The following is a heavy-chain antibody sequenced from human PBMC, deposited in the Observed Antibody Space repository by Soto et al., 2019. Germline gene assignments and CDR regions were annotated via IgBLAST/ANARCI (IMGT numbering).Heavy chain of an antibody. Sequence: GGSQRLSCAASGFTFRSYGMHWVRQAPGKGLEWVAVISYDGSNKYYADSVKGRFTISRDNSKNTLYLQMNRLRTEDTAVYYCVKDACDYYDSRGHCPDAFDFWGQGTMVTVSS. V-gene: IGHV3-30*18. D-gene: IGHD3-22*01. CDR3: VKDACDYYDSRGHCPDAFDF. J-gene: IGHJ3*01. CDR1: GFTFRSYG. CDR2: ISYDGSNK.